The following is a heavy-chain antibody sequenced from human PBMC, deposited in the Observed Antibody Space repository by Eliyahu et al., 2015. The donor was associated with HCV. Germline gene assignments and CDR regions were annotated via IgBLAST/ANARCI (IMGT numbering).Heavy chain of an antibody. V-gene: IGHV4-59*01. D-gene: IGHD4/OR15-4a*01. CDR3: ARFDYDAHSFDY. Sequence: VQLQESXPGLVKPSETLSLTCTXSXGSISSYYWSWIRQXPGKGLEWIGYIYYSGSTNYNPSLKSRVTISVDTSKNQFSLKLSSVTAADTAVYYCARFDYDAHSFDYWGQGTLVTVSS. CDR1: XGSISSYY. CDR2: IYYSGST. J-gene: IGHJ4*02.